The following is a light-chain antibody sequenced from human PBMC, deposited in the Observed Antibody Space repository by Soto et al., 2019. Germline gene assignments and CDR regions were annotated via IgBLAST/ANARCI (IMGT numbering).Light chain of an antibody. V-gene: IGLV2-11*01. Sequence: QSVLTQPRSVSGSPGQSVTISCTGTSSNIGAYNYVSWYQQHPGIAPKLIIYDVTKRPSGVPDRFSGSKSGNTASLSISGLQAEDEADYYCCSYAGNYILVFGGGTKLTVL. CDR3: CSYAGNYILV. CDR1: SSNIGAYNY. J-gene: IGLJ2*01. CDR2: DVT.